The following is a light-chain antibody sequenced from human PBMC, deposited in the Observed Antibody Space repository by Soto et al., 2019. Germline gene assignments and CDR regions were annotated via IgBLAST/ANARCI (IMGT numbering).Light chain of an antibody. Sequence: QSGLTQPASVSCSPAQSIAISCTGTSSDVGAYNYVSWYQQYPGKAPKLMIFDVSYRPSGVSNRFSGSKSGNTASLTISGLQAEDEADYYCNSFTTSGTYVFGTGTKVTVL. V-gene: IGLV2-14*01. CDR2: DVS. CDR3: NSFTTSGTYV. J-gene: IGLJ1*01. CDR1: SSDVGAYNY.